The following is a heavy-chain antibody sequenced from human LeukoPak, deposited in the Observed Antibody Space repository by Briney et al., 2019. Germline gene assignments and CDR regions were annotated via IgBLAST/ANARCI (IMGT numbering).Heavy chain of an antibody. CDR1: GDIFTTYW. Sequence: GESLKISCKTSGDIFTTYWIGWVRQMPGKGLEWMGIIYPGDSNVKYTPSFQGQVTISADESINTVFLQWSSLKASDTAMYYCARPLDFGGNSNWYFDLWGRGTLLTVSS. CDR2: IYPGDSNV. J-gene: IGHJ2*01. D-gene: IGHD4-23*01. CDR3: ARPLDFGGNSNWYFDL. V-gene: IGHV5-51*01.